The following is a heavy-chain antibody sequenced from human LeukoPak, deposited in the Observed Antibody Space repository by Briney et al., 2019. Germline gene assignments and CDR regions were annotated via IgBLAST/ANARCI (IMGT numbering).Heavy chain of an antibody. Sequence: SVKVSCKASGYTFTSYDINWVRQAPGQGLEWMGRIIPILGIANYAQKFQGRVTITADKSTSTAYMELSSLRSEDTAVYYCARASGYDPPPYYYGMDVWGQGTTVTVSS. CDR1: GYTFTSYD. J-gene: IGHJ6*02. CDR3: ARASGYDPPPYYYGMDV. D-gene: IGHD5-12*01. V-gene: IGHV1-69*04. CDR2: IIPILGIA.